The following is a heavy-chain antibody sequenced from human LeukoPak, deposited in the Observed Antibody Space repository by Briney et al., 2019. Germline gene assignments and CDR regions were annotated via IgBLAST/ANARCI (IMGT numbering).Heavy chain of an antibody. Sequence: GGSLRLSCAASGFTFSSYSMNWVRQAPGKGLEWVSYISSSSSTIYYADSVKGRFTTSRDNAKNSLYLQMNSLRAEDTAAYYCARDLDWGYYYGSGSLSGDYWGQGTLVTVSS. D-gene: IGHD3-10*01. CDR3: ARDLDWGYYYGSGSLSGDY. CDR2: ISSSSSTI. CDR1: GFTFSSYS. V-gene: IGHV3-48*04. J-gene: IGHJ4*02.